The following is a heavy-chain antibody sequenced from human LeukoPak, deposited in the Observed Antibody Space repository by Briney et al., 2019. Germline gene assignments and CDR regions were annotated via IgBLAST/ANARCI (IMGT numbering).Heavy chain of an antibody. CDR2: ISSSSSTI. CDR1: GFTFSSYS. CDR3: ARDPYGDYVYGFDY. D-gene: IGHD4-17*01. Sequence: GGSLRLSCAASGFTFSSYSMNWVRQAPGKGLEWVSYISSSSSTIYYADSVKGRFTISRDNAKSSLYLQMNSLRDEDTAVYYCARDPYGDYVYGFDYWGQGTLVTVSS. J-gene: IGHJ4*02. V-gene: IGHV3-48*02.